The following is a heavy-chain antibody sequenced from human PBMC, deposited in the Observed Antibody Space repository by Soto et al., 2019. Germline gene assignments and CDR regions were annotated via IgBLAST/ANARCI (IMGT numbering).Heavy chain of an antibody. V-gene: IGHV3-21*01. CDR1: GFTFSSYS. D-gene: IGHD2-8*02. Sequence: ESGGGLVKPGGSLRLSCAASGFTFSSYSMNWVRQAPGKGLEWVSSISSSSSYIYYADSVKGRFTISRDNAKNSLYLQMNSLRAEDTAVYYCARLLNNYYYYYMDVWGKGTTVTVSS. CDR2: ISSSSSYI. J-gene: IGHJ6*03. CDR3: ARLLNNYYYYYMDV.